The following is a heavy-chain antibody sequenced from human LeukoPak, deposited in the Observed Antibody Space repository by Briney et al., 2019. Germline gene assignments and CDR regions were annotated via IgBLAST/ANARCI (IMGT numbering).Heavy chain of an antibody. CDR3: AREESGGYFDY. J-gene: IGHJ4*02. V-gene: IGHV1-46*01. D-gene: IGHD2-8*02. CDR2: INPPGTNT. Sequence: ASVTVSCKASGYTFTDYYMHWVRQAPGKGLEWMGLINPPGTNTNYAQKFRGRVTMTRDTSTTTVYMELSSLRSEDTAVYYCAREESGGYFDYWGQGTLVTVSS. CDR1: GYTFTDYY.